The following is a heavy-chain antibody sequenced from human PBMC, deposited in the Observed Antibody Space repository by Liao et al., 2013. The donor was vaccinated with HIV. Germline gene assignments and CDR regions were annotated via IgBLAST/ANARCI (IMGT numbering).Heavy chain of an antibody. J-gene: IGHJ6*03. D-gene: IGHD2/OR15-2a*01. V-gene: IGHV4-59*09. Sequence: SRVTISVDTSKNQFSLKMSSVSAADTAVYYCACGANLHFYYMDVWGKGTTVTVSS. CDR3: ACGANLHFYYMDV.